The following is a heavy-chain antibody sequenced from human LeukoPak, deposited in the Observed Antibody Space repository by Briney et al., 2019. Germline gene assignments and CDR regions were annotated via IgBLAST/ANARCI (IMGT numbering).Heavy chain of an antibody. J-gene: IGHJ6*03. CDR1: GYTFTGYY. D-gene: IGHD6-13*01. CDR3: ASYSSSWYGVYYYYMDV. V-gene: IGHV1-2*02. CDR2: INPNSGGT. Sequence: GASVKVSCKASGYTFTGYYMHWVRQAPGQGLERMGWINPNSGGTNYAQKFQGRVTMTRDTSISTAYMELSRLRSDDTAVYYCASYSSSWYGVYYYYMDVWGKGTTVTVSS.